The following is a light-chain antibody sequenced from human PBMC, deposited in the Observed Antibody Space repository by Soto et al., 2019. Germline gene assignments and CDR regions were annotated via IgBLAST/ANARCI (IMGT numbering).Light chain of an antibody. V-gene: IGKV3-15*01. CDR2: GAS. Sequence: EIVMTQSPATLSVSPGERATLSCRASQSVSSNLAWYQQKPGQAPTLLIYGASARATGIPARFSGSGSGTEFTLTISNLQPEDFATYFCQQVNSFPLTFGGGTKVEI. CDR1: QSVSSN. CDR3: QQVNSFPLT. J-gene: IGKJ4*01.